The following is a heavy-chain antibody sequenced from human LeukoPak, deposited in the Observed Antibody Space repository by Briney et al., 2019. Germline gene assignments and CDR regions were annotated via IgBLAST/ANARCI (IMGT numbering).Heavy chain of an antibody. CDR3: ARDACSSTSCYWGNWFDP. V-gene: IGHV1-2*02. Sequence: ASVKVSCKASGYTFTGYYMHWVRQAPGQGLEWMGWINPNSGGTSYAQKFQGRVTMTRDTSISTAYMELSRLRSDDTAVYYCARDACSSTSCYWGNWFDPWGQGTLVTVSS. D-gene: IGHD2-2*01. J-gene: IGHJ5*02. CDR2: INPNSGGT. CDR1: GYTFTGYY.